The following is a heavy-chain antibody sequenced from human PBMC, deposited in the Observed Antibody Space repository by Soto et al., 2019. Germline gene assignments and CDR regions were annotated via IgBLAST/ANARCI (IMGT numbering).Heavy chain of an antibody. Sequence: SETLSLTCTVSGGSISSSSYYWGWIRQPPGKGLEWIGSIYYSGSTYYNPFLKSRVTISVDTSKNQFSLKLSSVTAADTAVYYCSRQAAGDFDYWGQGTLVTVSS. J-gene: IGHJ4*02. CDR2: IYYSGST. CDR1: GGSISSSSYY. V-gene: IGHV4-39*01. D-gene: IGHD6-25*01. CDR3: SRQAAGDFDY.